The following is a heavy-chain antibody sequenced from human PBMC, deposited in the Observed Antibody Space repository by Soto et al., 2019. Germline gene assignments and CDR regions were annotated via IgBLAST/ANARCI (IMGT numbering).Heavy chain of an antibody. Sequence: QVQLVQSGAEVKKPGSSVKVSCKASGGTFSSYTISWVRQAPGQGLEWMGRIIPILGIANYAQKFQGRVTITADKXXSXAXXELSSLRSEDTAVYYCATYYYDSSGSFYYYYGMDVWGQGTTVTVSS. D-gene: IGHD3-22*01. CDR1: GGTFSSYT. J-gene: IGHJ6*02. CDR2: IIPILGIA. CDR3: ATYYYDSSGSFYYYYGMDV. V-gene: IGHV1-69*02.